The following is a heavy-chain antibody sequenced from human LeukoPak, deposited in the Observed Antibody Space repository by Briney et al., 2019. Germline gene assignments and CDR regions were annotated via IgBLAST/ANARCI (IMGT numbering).Heavy chain of an antibody. CDR3: ARSPSSSGWYADY. CDR2: ISAYNGAT. Sequence: GASVKVSCKASGYTFTSYGISWVRQAPGQGLEWMGWISAYNGATNYAQKLQGRVTMTTDTSANTAYMELRSLTSDDTVVYYCARSPSSSGWYADYWGLGTLVTVSS. D-gene: IGHD6-19*01. CDR1: GYTFTSYG. J-gene: IGHJ4*02. V-gene: IGHV1-18*01.